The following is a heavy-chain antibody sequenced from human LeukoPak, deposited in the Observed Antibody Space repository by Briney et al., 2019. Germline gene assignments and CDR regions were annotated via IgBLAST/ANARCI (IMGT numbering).Heavy chain of an antibody. Sequence: GGSLRPSCAASGFTFSRYNMNWVRQAPGKGLEWVSSISTSGSYIYYADSVKGRFTISRDNAKNSLYLQMNSLRAEDTAVYYCAREYESDYWGQGTLVTVSS. V-gene: IGHV3-21*01. J-gene: IGHJ4*02. CDR1: GFTFSRYN. D-gene: IGHD3-3*01. CDR3: AREYESDY. CDR2: ISTSGSYI.